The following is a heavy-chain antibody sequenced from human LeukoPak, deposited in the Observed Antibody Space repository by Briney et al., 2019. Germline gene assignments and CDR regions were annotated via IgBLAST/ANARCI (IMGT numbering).Heavy chain of an antibody. CDR3: ARDYYASGRIRYFDL. CDR1: GFTFRDYY. J-gene: IGHJ2*01. D-gene: IGHD3-10*01. V-gene: IGHV3-11*01. CDR2: ISSSGTTI. Sequence: PGGSLRLSCAASGFTFRDYYMSWLRQAPGKGLEWISYISSSGTTIYYADSVKGRFTFSRDNAKNSLYLQMNSLRAEDTAVYYCARDYYASGRIRYFDLWGRGTRVTVSS.